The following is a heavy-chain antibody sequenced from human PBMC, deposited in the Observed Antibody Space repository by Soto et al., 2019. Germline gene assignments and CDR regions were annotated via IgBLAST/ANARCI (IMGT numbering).Heavy chain of an antibody. V-gene: IGHV3-7*03. D-gene: IGHD2-21*02. Sequence: EVQLVESGGGLVQPGGSLRLSCAASGFTFSSYWMSWVRQAPGKGLEWVANIKQDGSEKYDVDSVKGRFTISRDNAKNSLYLQMNSLRAEDTAVYYCARDEDGDCGGDCYSPTLDYWGQGTLVTVSS. CDR1: GFTFSSYW. J-gene: IGHJ4*02. CDR2: IKQDGSEK. CDR3: ARDEDGDCGGDCYSPTLDY.